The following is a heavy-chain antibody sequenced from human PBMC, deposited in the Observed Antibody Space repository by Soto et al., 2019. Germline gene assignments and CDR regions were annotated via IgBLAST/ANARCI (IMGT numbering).Heavy chain of an antibody. V-gene: IGHV3-48*01. Sequence: EVQLVESGGGLVQPGGSLRLSCAASGFTFSSYSMNWVRQGPGKGLEWVSYISSSSSTIYYADSVKGRFTISRDNAKNSLYLQMNSLRAEDTAVYYCARGPITIFGVVIPNNWFDPRGQGTLVTASS. D-gene: IGHD3-3*01. CDR3: ARGPITIFGVVIPNNWFDP. CDR1: GFTFSSYS. CDR2: ISSSSSTI. J-gene: IGHJ5*02.